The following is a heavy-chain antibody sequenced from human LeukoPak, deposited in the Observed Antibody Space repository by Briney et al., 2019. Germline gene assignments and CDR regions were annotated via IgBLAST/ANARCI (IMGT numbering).Heavy chain of an antibody. J-gene: IGHJ4*02. Sequence: GGSLRLSCAASGFPLSSYEMNWVRQAPGKGLEWISYISSSNTIYYADSVKGRFTISRDNANNSLYLQMNSLRAEDTAVYYCARNHYYGSGSFDYWGQGTLVTVSS. D-gene: IGHD3-10*01. CDR3: ARNHYYGSGSFDY. V-gene: IGHV3-48*03. CDR1: GFPLSSYE. CDR2: ISSSNTI.